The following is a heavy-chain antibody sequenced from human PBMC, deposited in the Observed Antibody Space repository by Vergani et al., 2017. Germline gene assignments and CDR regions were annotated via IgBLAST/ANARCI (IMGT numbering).Heavy chain of an antibody. Sequence: QVQLQESGPGLVKPSQTLSLTCTVSGGSISSGSYYWSWIRQPAGKGLEWIWRIYTSGSTNYNPSLKSRITISVDTSKNQFSLKLSSVTAADTAVYYCATYDYITYYFDYWGQGTLVTVSS. D-gene: IGHD3-16*01. CDR2: IYTSGST. J-gene: IGHJ4*02. V-gene: IGHV4-61*02. CDR1: GGSISSGSYY. CDR3: ATYDYITYYFDY.